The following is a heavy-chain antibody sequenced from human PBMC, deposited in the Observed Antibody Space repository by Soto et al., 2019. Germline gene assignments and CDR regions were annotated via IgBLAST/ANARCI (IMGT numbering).Heavy chain of an antibody. CDR1: GFTFTSSA. CDR2: IVVGSGNT. V-gene: IGHV1-58*01. D-gene: IGHD2-15*01. J-gene: IGHJ6*02. CDR3: AADSVVAAIPYYYYGMDV. Sequence: ASVKVSCKASGFTFTSSAVQWVRQARGQRLEWIGWIVVGSGNTNYAQKFQERVTITRDMSTSTAYMELSGLRSEDTAVYYCAADSVVAAIPYYYYGMDVWGQGTTVTVSS.